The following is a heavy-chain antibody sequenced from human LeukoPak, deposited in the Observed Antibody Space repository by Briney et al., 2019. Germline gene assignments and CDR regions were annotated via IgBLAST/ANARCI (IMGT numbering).Heavy chain of an antibody. CDR3: ARGYCSGGSCYANWFDP. D-gene: IGHD2-15*01. J-gene: IGHJ5*02. Sequence: GGSLRLSCAASGFTFSGYVMTWVRQPPGKGLQWVADISGSGGSTYYADSVKGRFSISRDNSKNTLYLQLDSLRAEDTAVYYCARGYCSGGSCYANWFDPWGQGTLVTVSP. CDR2: ISGSGGST. CDR1: GFTFSGYV. V-gene: IGHV3-23*01.